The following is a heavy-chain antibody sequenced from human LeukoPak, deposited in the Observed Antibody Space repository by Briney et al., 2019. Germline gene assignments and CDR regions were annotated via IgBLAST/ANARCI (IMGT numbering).Heavy chain of an antibody. CDR2: INHSGST. CDR3: ARGRIVGATNGAFDI. V-gene: IGHV4-34*01. D-gene: IGHD1-26*01. CDR1: GGSFSGYY. J-gene: IGHJ3*02. Sequence: SETLSLTCAVYGGSFSGYYWSWIRQPPGKGLEWIGEINHSGSTNYNPSLKSRVTISVDTSKNQFSLKLSSVTAADTAVCYCARGRIVGATNGAFDIWGQGTMVTVSS.